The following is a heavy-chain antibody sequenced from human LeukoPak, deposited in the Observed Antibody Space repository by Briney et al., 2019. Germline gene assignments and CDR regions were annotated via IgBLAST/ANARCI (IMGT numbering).Heavy chain of an antibody. D-gene: IGHD5-12*01. CDR3: ARDSGYNAFDY. J-gene: IGHJ4*02. Sequence: GGSLTLPCADSGFLFSNSWMVWLRQATGGGLEWLANMNQGGSAKPCVDSVKGRFTISRDNAKNSLYLQMNSLRAEDTAMYYCARDSGYNAFDYWGQGTLVTVTS. V-gene: IGHV3-7*05. CDR1: GFLFSNSW. CDR2: MNQGGSAK.